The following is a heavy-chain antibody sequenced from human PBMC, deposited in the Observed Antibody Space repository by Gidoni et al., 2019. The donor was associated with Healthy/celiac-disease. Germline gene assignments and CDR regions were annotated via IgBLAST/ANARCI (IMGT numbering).Heavy chain of an antibody. D-gene: IGHD6-13*01. Sequence: QLQLQESGPGLVKPSETLSLTCTVSGGSISSSSYYWGWIRQPPGKGLEWIGSIYYSGSTYYNPSLKSRVTISVDTSKNQFSLKLSSVTAADTAVYYCARHTARRYSSQDWFDPWGQGTLVTVSS. CDR1: GGSISSSSYY. CDR3: ARHTARRYSSQDWFDP. CDR2: IYYSGST. V-gene: IGHV4-39*01. J-gene: IGHJ5*02.